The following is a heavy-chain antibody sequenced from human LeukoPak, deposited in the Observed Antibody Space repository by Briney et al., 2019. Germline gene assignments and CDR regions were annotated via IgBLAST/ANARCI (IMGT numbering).Heavy chain of an antibody. V-gene: IGHV3-7*01. CDR3: ARVLGAYGYGHDAFDI. CDR1: GFTFSSYW. CDR2: IKQDGSEK. Sequence: TGGSLRLSCAASGFTFSSYWMSWVRQAPGKGLEWVANIKQDGSEKYYVDSVKGRFTISRDNAKNSLYLQMNSLRAEDTAVYYRARVLGAYGYGHDAFDIWGQGTMVTVSS. D-gene: IGHD5-18*01. J-gene: IGHJ3*02.